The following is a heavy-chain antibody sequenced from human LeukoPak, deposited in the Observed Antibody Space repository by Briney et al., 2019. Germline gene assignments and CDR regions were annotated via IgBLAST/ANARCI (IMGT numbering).Heavy chain of an antibody. CDR3: ARGRRRFKTADAYNDY. Sequence: SETLSLTCAVYGGSFSGYYWSWIRQPPGKGLEWIGEINHSGSTNYNPSLKSRVTISVDTSKNQFSLKLSSVTAADTAVYYCARGRRRFKTADAYNDYWGQGTLVTVSS. D-gene: IGHD2-21*02. V-gene: IGHV4-34*01. CDR1: GGSFSGYY. J-gene: IGHJ4*02. CDR2: INHSGST.